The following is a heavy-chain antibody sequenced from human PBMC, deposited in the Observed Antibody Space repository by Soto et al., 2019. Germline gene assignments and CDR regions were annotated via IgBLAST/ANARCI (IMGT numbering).Heavy chain of an antibody. CDR2: ISSSGSTI. J-gene: IGHJ4*02. CDR3: AREADCSSTSCHPLV. Sequence: GGSLRLSCAASGFTFSDYYMSWIRQAPGKGLEWVSYISSSGSTIYYADSVKGRFTISRDNAKNSLYLQMNSLRAEDTAVYYCAREADCSSTSCHPLVCGQGTLVTVSS. D-gene: IGHD2-2*01. CDR1: GFTFSDYY. V-gene: IGHV3-11*01.